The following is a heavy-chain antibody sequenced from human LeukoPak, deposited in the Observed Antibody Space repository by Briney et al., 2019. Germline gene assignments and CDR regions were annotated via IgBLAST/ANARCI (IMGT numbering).Heavy chain of an antibody. Sequence: GESLKISCKASGQSFANYWIGWVRQTPGKGLEWMGIIHPADSDIVYSPSFQGQVTISADNSINTAYPQWSSLKASDTAIYYCARRHYDSTDFDPWGQGTLVTVSS. CDR2: IHPADSDI. CDR1: GQSFANYW. CDR3: ARRHYDSTDFDP. J-gene: IGHJ5*02. D-gene: IGHD3-22*01. V-gene: IGHV5-51*01.